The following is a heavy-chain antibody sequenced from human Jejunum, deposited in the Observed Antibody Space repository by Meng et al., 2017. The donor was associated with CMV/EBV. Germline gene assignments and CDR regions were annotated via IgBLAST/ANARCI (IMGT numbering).Heavy chain of an antibody. CDR3: ARDGGLGVFDI. D-gene: IGHD1-26*01. CDR1: GFTFSTYD. V-gene: IGHV3-13*01. Sequence: SFAASGFTFSTYDMHWVRQATGKGLEWVSGIGTVGDTYYPDSVKGRFTISREHAKNSLYLQMNSLRAGDTAVYYCARDGGLGVFDIWGQGTMVTVSS. J-gene: IGHJ3*02. CDR2: IGTVGDT.